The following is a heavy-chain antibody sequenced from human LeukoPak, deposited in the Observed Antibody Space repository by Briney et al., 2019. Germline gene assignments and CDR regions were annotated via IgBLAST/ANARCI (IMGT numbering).Heavy chain of an antibody. J-gene: IGHJ4*02. CDR1: GYTFTSYD. CDR3: ARAHTSGWFDLDY. Sequence: ASVKVSCKASGYTFTSYDINWVRQATGQGLEWMGWMNPNSGNTGYAQEFQGRVIMTTNTSINTAYMELSSLRSEDTAAYYCARAHTSGWFDLDYWGQGTLVTVSS. V-gene: IGHV1-8*01. CDR2: MNPNSGNT. D-gene: IGHD6-19*01.